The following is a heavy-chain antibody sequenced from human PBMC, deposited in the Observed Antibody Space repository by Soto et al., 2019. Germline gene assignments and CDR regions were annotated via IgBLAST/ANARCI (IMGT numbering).Heavy chain of an antibody. V-gene: IGHV4-39*02. CDR1: GGSISSSSYY. CDR2: IYYSGST. CDR3: AKDKGHCISTSCYGATLYYYGMDV. Sequence: TCTVSGGSISSSSYYWGWIRQPPGKGLEWIGSIYYSGSTYYNPSLKSRVTISVDTSKNQFSLKLSSVTAADTAVYYCAKDKGHCISTSCYGATLYYYGMDVWGQGTTVTV. J-gene: IGHJ6*02. D-gene: IGHD2-2*01.